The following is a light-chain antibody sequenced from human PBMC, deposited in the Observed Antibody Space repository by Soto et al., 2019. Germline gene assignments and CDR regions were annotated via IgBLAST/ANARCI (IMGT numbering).Light chain of an antibody. CDR2: GAS. CDR3: QQYGSSSWT. Sequence: EIVLTQSPGTLSLSPGERATLSCRASQSVSSNFLAWYQQKPGQAPRLLIYGASSRATGIPDRFSGSESGTDFTLTISRLEPEDFAVYYCQQYGSSSWTFGQGTKVEIK. J-gene: IGKJ1*01. CDR1: QSVSSNF. V-gene: IGKV3-20*01.